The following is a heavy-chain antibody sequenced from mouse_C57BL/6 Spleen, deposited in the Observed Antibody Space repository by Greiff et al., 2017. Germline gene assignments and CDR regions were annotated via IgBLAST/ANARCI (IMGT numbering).Heavy chain of an antibody. V-gene: IGHV1-53*01. J-gene: IGHJ1*03. CDR3: AGGGGNWYFEV. Sequence: QVQLQQPGTELVKPGASVKLSCKASGYTFTSYWMHWVKQRPGQGLEWIGNINPSNGGTNYNEKFKSKATLTVDKASSTAYMQLSSRTSEDAAVEDCAGGGGNWYFEVWGTGTTVTVSS. CDR1: GYTFTSYW. CDR2: INPSNGGT.